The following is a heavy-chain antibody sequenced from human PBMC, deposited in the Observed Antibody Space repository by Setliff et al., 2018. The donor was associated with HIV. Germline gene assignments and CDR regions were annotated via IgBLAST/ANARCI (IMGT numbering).Heavy chain of an antibody. CDR3: ARHSPYYYYMDV. J-gene: IGHJ6*03. Sequence: SETLSLTCTVSGDSLRSSSSYYWAWIRQPPGKGLEWIGSIYYTGNTYYDPSLGSRVTMSMDTSKNQFSLRLTSVTAADTTVYYCARHSPYYYYMDVWGNGTTVTVSS. CDR1: GDSLRSSSSYY. CDR2: IYYTGNT. V-gene: IGHV4-39*01.